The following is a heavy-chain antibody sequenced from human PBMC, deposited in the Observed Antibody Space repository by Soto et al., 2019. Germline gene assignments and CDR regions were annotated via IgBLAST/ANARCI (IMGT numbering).Heavy chain of an antibody. CDR1: GGSISSYY. CDR3: ARVWGGAFDI. D-gene: IGHD3-10*01. J-gene: IGHJ3*02. V-gene: IGHV4-59*01. Sequence: QVQLQESGPGLVKPSETLSLTCTVSGGSISSYYWSWIRQPPGKGLEWIGYIYYSGSTNYNPSLKSRFTISVDTSKNPFSLKLSAVTAADTAVYYCARVWGGAFDIWGQGTMVTVSS. CDR2: IYYSGST.